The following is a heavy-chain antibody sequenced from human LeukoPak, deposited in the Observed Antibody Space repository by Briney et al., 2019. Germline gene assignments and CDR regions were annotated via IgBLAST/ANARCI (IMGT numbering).Heavy chain of an antibody. CDR3: ARVLRPMASQYYFDY. V-gene: IGHV4-59*01. D-gene: IGHD3-10*01. J-gene: IGHJ4*02. CDR1: GASINTYY. Sequence: PETLSLTCTVSGASINTYYWSWIRQPPGKGLEWIGYIYYSGTTSYNPSLKTRVTISIDTSKNQFSLKLSSVTAADTAVYYCARVLRPMASQYYFDYWGQGTLVTVSS. CDR2: IYYSGTT.